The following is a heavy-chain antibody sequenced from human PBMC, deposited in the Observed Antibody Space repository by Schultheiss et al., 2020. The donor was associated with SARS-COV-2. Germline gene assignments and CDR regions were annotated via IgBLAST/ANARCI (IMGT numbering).Heavy chain of an antibody. CDR1: GGSISSYY. V-gene: IGHV4-59*01. CDR3: ARGDNSGYDANWFDP. CDR2: VYDSRGT. D-gene: IGHD5-12*01. Sequence: SETLSLTCTVSGGSISSYYWSWIRQPPGKGLEWIGYVYDSRGTHYSPSLKSRVTISVDTSKSQCSLKLSTVTAADTAVYYCARGDNSGYDANWFDPWGQGTLVTVSS. J-gene: IGHJ5*02.